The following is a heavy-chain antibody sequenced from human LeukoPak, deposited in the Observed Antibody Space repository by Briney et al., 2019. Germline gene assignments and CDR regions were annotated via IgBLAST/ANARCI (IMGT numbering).Heavy chain of an antibody. Sequence: GGSLRLSCAASGFTFSSYWMSWVRQAPGKGLEWVANIKQDGSEKYYVDSVKGRFTISRDNAKNSLYLQMNSLRAEDTAVYYCARVSRTPGIAVAGEEAFDIWGQGTMVTVSS. CDR2: IKQDGSEK. J-gene: IGHJ3*02. V-gene: IGHV3-7*01. D-gene: IGHD6-19*01. CDR1: GFTFSSYW. CDR3: ARVSRTPGIAVAGEEAFDI.